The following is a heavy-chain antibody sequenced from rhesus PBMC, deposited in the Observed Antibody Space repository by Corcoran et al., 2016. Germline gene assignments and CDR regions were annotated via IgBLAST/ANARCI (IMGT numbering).Heavy chain of an antibody. CDR2: ISSTGKNR. Sequence: EVQLVESGGGLVQPGGSLRLSCTASGFTFRRNDMSWVRQAPGKGLEWVSYISSTGKNRYYADSVKVRFTISRDNAKNSLSLQMSSLRAEDTAVYYGTRGGYFEFWGQCALVTVSS. V-gene: IGHV3-136*01. J-gene: IGHJ1*01. D-gene: IGHD6-13*01. CDR1: GFTFRRND. CDR3: TRGGYFEF.